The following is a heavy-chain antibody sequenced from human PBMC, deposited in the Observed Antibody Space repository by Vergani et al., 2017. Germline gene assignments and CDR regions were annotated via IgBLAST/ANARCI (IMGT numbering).Heavy chain of an antibody. J-gene: IGHJ4*02. D-gene: IGHD3-3*01. CDR3: ATGTIFGSEILGYFFAS. CDR1: GYTFSTYG. V-gene: IGHV1-18*01. CDR2: ISAYNGNT. Sequence: QVQLVQSGAEVKKPGASVKVSCKASGYTFSTYGISWVRQAPGQGLDWMGWISAYNGNTNYPEKFQGRLTMTTDTSTRTAYMELRSLRSDDTAVYYCATGTIFGSEILGYFFASWCQRTLVTISS.